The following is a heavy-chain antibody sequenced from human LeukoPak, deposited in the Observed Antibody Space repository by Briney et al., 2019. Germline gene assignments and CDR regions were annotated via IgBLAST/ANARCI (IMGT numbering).Heavy chain of an antibody. V-gene: IGHV1-18*01. CDR1: GGTFSSYA. D-gene: IGHD4-23*01. J-gene: IGHJ4*02. CDR2: ISAYKGDT. CDR3: AKDFLPVGTPSNYFDY. Sequence: ASVKVSCKASGGTFSSYAISWVRQAPGQGLEWMGGISAYKGDTIYAQKFQGRVTMTTDTSTTTAYMELRSLRSEDTAVYYCAKDFLPVGTPSNYFDYWGQGTLVTVSS.